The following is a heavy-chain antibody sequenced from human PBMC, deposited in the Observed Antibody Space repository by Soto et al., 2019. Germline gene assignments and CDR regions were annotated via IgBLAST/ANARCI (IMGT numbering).Heavy chain of an antibody. V-gene: IGHV1-46*01. Sequence: QVQLVQSGAEVKKPGASVKVSCKASGYTFTTYYMHWVRQAPGQGLEWMGVINPTDGTTTYAQKFQGRVPMTMDTSSSTVYMELSSLRSEDTAVYYWARARGWFDPWGQGTLVTVSS. J-gene: IGHJ5*02. CDR1: GYTFTTYY. D-gene: IGHD3-10*01. CDR2: INPTDGTT. CDR3: ARARGWFDP.